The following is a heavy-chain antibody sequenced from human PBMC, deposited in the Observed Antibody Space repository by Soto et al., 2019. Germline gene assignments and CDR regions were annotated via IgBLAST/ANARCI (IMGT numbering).Heavy chain of an antibody. CDR1: GFTFSSYW. J-gene: IGHJ6*02. CDR3: ARIAASGRGWDV. V-gene: IGHV3-7*01. D-gene: IGHD6-13*01. Sequence: EVQLVESGGGLVQPGGSLRLSCVDSGFTFSSYWMSWVRQAPVKGLEWVGNIKQDGSEENYADSVKGRFTISRDNAKNSMYLQMNSLRVGDTAVYYCARIAASGRGWDVWGQGTTVVVSS. CDR2: IKQDGSEE.